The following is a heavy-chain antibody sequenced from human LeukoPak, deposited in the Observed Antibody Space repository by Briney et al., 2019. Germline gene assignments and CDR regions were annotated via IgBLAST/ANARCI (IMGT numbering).Heavy chain of an antibody. CDR2: ISSSSSYI. D-gene: IGHD4-23*01. Sequence: PGGSLRLSCAASGXTFSSYSMNWVRQAPGKGLEWVSSISSSSSYIYYADSVKGRFTISRDNAKNSLYLQMNSLRAEDTAVYYCARDDDYGGNNFDYWGQGILVTVSS. J-gene: IGHJ4*02. V-gene: IGHV3-21*01. CDR1: GXTFSSYS. CDR3: ARDDDYGGNNFDY.